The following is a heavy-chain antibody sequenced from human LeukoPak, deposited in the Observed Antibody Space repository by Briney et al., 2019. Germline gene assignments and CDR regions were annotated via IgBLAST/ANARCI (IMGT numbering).Heavy chain of an antibody. CDR3: ATTSEYYFDY. CDR1: GFTFNTYT. CDR2: ISGSGGST. J-gene: IGHJ4*02. D-gene: IGHD1-14*01. Sequence: GGSLRLSCAASGFTFNTYTMNWVRQAPGKGLEWVSAISGSGGSTYYADSVKGRFTISRDNSKNTLYLQMNSLRAEDTAVYYCATTSEYYFDYWGQGTLVTVSS. V-gene: IGHV3-23*01.